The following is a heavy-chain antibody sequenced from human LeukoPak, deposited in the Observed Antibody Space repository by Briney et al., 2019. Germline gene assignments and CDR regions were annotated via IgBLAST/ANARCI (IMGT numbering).Heavy chain of an antibody. V-gene: IGHV1-8*01. CDR1: GYTFTSYD. J-gene: IGHJ6*03. Sequence: ASVKVSCKASGYTFTSYDINWVRQATGQGLEWMGWMNPNSGNTGYAQKFQGRVTMTRNTSISTAYMELSGLRSEDTAVYYCARGDHLDKAYYYYYMDVWGKGTTVTVSS. D-gene: IGHD2-2*03. CDR3: ARGDHLDKAYYYYYMDV. CDR2: MNPNSGNT.